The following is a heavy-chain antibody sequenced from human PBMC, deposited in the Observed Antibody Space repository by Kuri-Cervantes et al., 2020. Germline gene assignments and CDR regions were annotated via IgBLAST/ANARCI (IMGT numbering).Heavy chain of an antibody. Sequence: GESLKISCTVSGFTLSDYYMDWVRQAPGKGLEWVGRTRNKPNSYTTEYAASVKGRFTISRDGSKNSLYLQMNSLKTEDTAVYYCARRYTSGWYFFDYWGLGTLVTVSS. J-gene: IGHJ4*02. D-gene: IGHD6-19*01. CDR2: TRNKPNSYTT. CDR1: GFTLSDYY. CDR3: ARRYTSGWYFFDY. V-gene: IGHV3-72*01.